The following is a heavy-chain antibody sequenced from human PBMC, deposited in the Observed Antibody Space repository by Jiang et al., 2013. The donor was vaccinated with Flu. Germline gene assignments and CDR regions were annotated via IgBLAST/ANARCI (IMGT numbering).Heavy chain of an antibody. CDR3: ANGYYYMDV. CDR2: ISYAGSNQ. V-gene: IGHV3-30*18. Sequence: GKGLEWVAVISYAGSNQYYVDSVKGRFTISRDNSKNTVYLQMNSLRPEDTAVYYCANGYYYMDVWGKGTTVTVSS. J-gene: IGHJ6*03.